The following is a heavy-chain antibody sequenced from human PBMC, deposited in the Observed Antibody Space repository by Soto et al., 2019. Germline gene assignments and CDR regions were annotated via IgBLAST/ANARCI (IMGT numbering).Heavy chain of an antibody. CDR3: ARESTRPSYYSYGMDV. V-gene: IGHV1-3*01. CDR1: GYTFTSYA. Sequence: QVQLVQSGAEVKKPGASVKVSCKASGYTFTSYAMHWVRQAPGQRLEWMGWINAGNGNTKYSQKFQGRVTITRDTSASTAYMELSSLRPEDTAVYYCARESTRPSYYSYGMDVWGQGTTVTVSS. J-gene: IGHJ6*02. D-gene: IGHD2-2*01. CDR2: INAGNGNT.